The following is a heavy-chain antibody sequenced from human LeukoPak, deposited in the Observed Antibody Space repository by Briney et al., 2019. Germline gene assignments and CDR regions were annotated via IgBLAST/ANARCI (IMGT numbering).Heavy chain of an antibody. D-gene: IGHD2-2*02. CDR3: ARDCSSTSCYKTFDY. J-gene: IGHJ4*02. CDR1: GYIFTSYG. Sequence: ASVKVSCKASGYIFTSYGISWVRQAPGQGLEWMGWISAYNGNTNYAQKLQGRVTMTTDTSTSTAYMELRSLRSDDTAVYYCARDCSSTSCYKTFDYWGQGTLVTVSS. CDR2: ISAYNGNT. V-gene: IGHV1-18*01.